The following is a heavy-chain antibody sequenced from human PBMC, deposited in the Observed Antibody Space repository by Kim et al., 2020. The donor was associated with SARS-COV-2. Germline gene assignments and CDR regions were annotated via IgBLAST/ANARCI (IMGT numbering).Heavy chain of an antibody. CDR2: IYYSGGT. V-gene: IGHV4-59*13. CDR1: GGSISGYY. D-gene: IGHD4-17*01. Sequence: SETLSLTCTVSGGSISGYYWNWIRQPPGKGLEWIGYIYYSGGTNYNPSLRSRVTISIDTSKSHFSLELSSVTAADTAVYYCAREGYGDYGYDSWGQGTLVIVS. CDR3: AREGYGDYGYDS. J-gene: IGHJ5*01.